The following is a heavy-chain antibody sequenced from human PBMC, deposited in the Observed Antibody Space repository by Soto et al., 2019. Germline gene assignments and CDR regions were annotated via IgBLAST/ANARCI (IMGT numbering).Heavy chain of an antibody. Sequence: VLLVESGGAVVQPGRSLRLSCAASGFTFNNYGMHWVRQAPGKGLEGVAFVSYRGTNKYYADSVKGRFTISRDDSKNTLYLQMNSLRAEDTAVYFCAKDGWMSTIRGDAFNIWGQGTGVTVSS. J-gene: IGHJ3*02. D-gene: IGHD1-1*01. CDR1: GFTFNNYG. CDR2: VSYRGTNK. CDR3: AKDGWMSTIRGDAFNI. V-gene: IGHV3-30*18.